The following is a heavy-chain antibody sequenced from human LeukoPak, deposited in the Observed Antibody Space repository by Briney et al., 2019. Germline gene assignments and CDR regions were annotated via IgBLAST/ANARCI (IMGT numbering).Heavy chain of an antibody. J-gene: IGHJ4*02. V-gene: IGHV3-48*04. CDR1: GFTFSNYG. Sequence: GGSLRLSRAVSGFTFSNYGMNWVRQGPGKGLEWVSYISSSRTNIDYADSVKGRFTISRDNAKNLLYLQINSLRAEDTAVYYCARGGAARPDYWGQGTLVTVSS. CDR2: ISSSRTNI. CDR3: ARGGAARPDY. D-gene: IGHD6-6*01.